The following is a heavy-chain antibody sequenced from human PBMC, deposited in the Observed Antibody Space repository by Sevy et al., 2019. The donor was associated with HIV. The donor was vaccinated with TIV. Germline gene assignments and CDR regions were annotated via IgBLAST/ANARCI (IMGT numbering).Heavy chain of an antibody. CDR3: ARDYYDSSGYSGTPSYAIAFDI. D-gene: IGHD3-22*01. J-gene: IGHJ3*02. V-gene: IGHV3-48*02. CDR2: ISSSSSTI. Sequence: GGSLRLSCAASGFTFSSYSMNWVRQAPGKGLEWVSYISSSSSTIYYADSVKGRFTISRDNAKNSLYLQMNSLRDEDTAVYYCARDYYDSSGYSGTPSYAIAFDIWGQRTMVTVSS. CDR1: GFTFSSYS.